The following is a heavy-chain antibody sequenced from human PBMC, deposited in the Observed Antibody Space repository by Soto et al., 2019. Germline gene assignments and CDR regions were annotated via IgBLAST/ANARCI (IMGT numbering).Heavy chain of an antibody. CDR3: TVWGSGNDFGAA. Sequence: EVQLVESGGVLVQPGGSLRLSCAASGFTISDHYMDWVRQAPGKGLEWVGRSKNKADSYTTEYAASVKGRFTISRDGSKNSLFLQMNSLKTEDTAVYYCTVWGSGNDFGAAWGQGILVTVSS. D-gene: IGHD3-10*01. CDR1: GFTISDHY. V-gene: IGHV3-72*01. J-gene: IGHJ4*02. CDR2: SKNKADSYTT.